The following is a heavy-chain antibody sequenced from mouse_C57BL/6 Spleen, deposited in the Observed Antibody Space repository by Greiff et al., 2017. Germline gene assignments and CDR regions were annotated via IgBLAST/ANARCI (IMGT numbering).Heavy chain of an antibody. CDR1: GYAFSSSW. Sequence: VQLQQSGPELVKPGASVKISCKASGYAFSSSWMNWVKQRPGKGLEWIGRIYPGDGDTNYNGKFKGKATLTADKSSSTAYMQLSSLTSEDSAVYFCARPSFYSGGFAYWGQGTLVTVSA. CDR3: ARPSFYSGGFAY. D-gene: IGHD2-12*01. J-gene: IGHJ3*01. V-gene: IGHV1-82*01. CDR2: IYPGDGDT.